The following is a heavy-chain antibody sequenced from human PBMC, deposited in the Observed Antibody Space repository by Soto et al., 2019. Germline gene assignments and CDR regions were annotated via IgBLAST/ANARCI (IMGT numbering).Heavy chain of an antibody. V-gene: IGHV4-30-2*01. D-gene: IGHD4-17*01. CDR3: ARGSYYGDYPSPYYFDY. CDR2: IYHSGIT. Sequence: TLPLTCALSGACISSGGYSWSWIRQPPGKGLEWIGYIYHSGITYYNPSLKSRVTISVDRSKNQFSLKLSSVNAADTAVYYCARGSYYGDYPSPYYFDYWGQGTLVTVPQ. CDR1: GACISSGGYS. J-gene: IGHJ4*02.